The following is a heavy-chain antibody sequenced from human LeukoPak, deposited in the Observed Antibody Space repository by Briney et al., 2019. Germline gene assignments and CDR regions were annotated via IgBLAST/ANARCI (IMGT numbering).Heavy chain of an antibody. D-gene: IGHD2-21*02. CDR2: TYSGGNT. CDR1: GFSVSSNY. V-gene: IGHV3-66*01. J-gene: IGHJ4*02. CDR3: AGSLAYCGGDCRLGDY. Sequence: GGSLRLSCAASGFSVSSNYMSWVRQAPGKGLEWVSVTYSGGNTYYADSVKVRFTISRDNSKNTLYLQMNSLRAEDTAVYYCAGSLAYCGGDCRLGDYWGQGTLVTVSS.